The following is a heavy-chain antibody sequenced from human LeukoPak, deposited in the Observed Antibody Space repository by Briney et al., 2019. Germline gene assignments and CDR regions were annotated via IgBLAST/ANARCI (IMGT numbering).Heavy chain of an antibody. J-gene: IGHJ3*02. V-gene: IGHV4-4*09. CDR3: ARLVYEGAFDI. CDR1: GDSISSYY. CDR2: IYASGST. D-gene: IGHD2/OR15-2a*01. Sequence: SETLSLTCTVSGDSISSYYWSWVRQPPGKGLEWIGYIYASGSTNYNPSLMSRVTISLDTSMNLFSLKLSSVTAADTAVYYCARLVYEGAFDIWGQGTMVTVSS.